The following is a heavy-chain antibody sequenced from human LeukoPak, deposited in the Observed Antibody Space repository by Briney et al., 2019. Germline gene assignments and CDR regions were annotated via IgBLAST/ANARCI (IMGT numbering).Heavy chain of an antibody. CDR2: IYYSGST. D-gene: IGHD3-10*01. J-gene: IGHJ5*02. V-gene: IGHV4-61*01. CDR1: GGSVSSGSYY. CDR3: ARYSSYYASGHLGNWFDP. Sequence: SETLSLTCTVSGGSVSSGSYYWSWIRQPPGKGLEWIGYIYYSGSTNYNPSLKSRVTISVDTSKNQFSLKLSSVTAADTAVYYCARYSSYYASGHLGNWFDPWGQGTLVTVSS.